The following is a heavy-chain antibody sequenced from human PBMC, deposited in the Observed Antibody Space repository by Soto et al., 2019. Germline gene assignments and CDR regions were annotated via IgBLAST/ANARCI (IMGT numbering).Heavy chain of an antibody. Sequence: GSLKLSCAASGFTFGNFWMSWVRQAPGKGLEWVANIKQYGSDKYYVGSVQGRFTISRNSAKNSLYLQMDNLRGDDTAVYYCARCVVLVVPDNFDHWGQGTLVTVSS. CDR1: GFTFGNFW. J-gene: IGHJ4*02. CDR2: IKQYGSDK. CDR3: ARCVVLVVPDNFDH. V-gene: IGHV3-7*02. D-gene: IGHD2-15*01.